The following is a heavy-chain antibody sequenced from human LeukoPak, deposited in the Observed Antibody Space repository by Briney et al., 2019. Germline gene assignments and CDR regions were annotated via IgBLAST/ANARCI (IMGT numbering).Heavy chain of an antibody. V-gene: IGHV3-11*04. CDR1: GFTFSDYY. CDR2: ISSSGSTI. J-gene: IGHJ3*02. Sequence: GGSLRLSCAAYGFTFSDYYMSWIRQAPGKGLEWVSYISSSGSTIYYADSVKGRFTISRDNAKNSLYLQMNSLRAEDTAVYYCAGIDYGDYDGAFDIWGQGTMVTVSS. D-gene: IGHD4-17*01. CDR3: AGIDYGDYDGAFDI.